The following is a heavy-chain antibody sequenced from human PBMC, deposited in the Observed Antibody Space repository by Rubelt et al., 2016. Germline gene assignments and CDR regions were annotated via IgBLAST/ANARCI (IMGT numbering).Heavy chain of an antibody. CDR3: ARSLGVGATRPSDG. CDR1: GGSFSGYY. D-gene: IGHD1-26*01. Sequence: QVQLQQWGAGLLKPSETLSLTCAVYGGSFSGYYWSWIRQPPGKGLEWIGEINHSGSTNYNQSLKSRVTISVDTSKNQVSLKLSSVTAADTAVYYCARSLGVGATRPSDGWGQGTLVTVSS. V-gene: IGHV4-34*01. J-gene: IGHJ4*02. CDR2: INHSGST.